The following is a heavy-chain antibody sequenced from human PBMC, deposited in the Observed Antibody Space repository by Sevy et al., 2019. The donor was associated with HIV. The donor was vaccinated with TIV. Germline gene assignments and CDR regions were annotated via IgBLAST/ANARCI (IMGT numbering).Heavy chain of an antibody. CDR1: GFPFSGYT. D-gene: IGHD1-7*01. V-gene: IGHV3-48*02. Sequence: GGSLRLSCVASGFPFSGYTMNWVGQAPGEGLAWLSYISSSGDTIYYADSVKGRFTISRDNAKNSVFLQMNNLRDEDTAVYYCARDRKLELRDYYYGMDVWGQGTTVTVSS. CDR2: ISSSGDTI. CDR3: ARDRKLELRDYYYGMDV. J-gene: IGHJ6*02.